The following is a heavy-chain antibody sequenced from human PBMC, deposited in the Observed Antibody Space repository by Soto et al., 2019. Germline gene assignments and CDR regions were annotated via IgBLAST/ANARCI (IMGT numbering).Heavy chain of an antibody. CDR3: ARDPSHSYYTLFYYFDY. D-gene: IGHD1-26*01. V-gene: IGHV3-23*01. Sequence: AGSLRLSCAASGFTFSTYAMSWVSQAPGKVLEWVSAVSGSGSNTYYADSVKVGFTISRDDSKSTLYLQMNSLRAEDTAVYYCARDPSHSYYTLFYYFDYWGQGTLVTVSS. CDR1: GFTFSTYA. J-gene: IGHJ4*02. CDR2: VSGSGSNT.